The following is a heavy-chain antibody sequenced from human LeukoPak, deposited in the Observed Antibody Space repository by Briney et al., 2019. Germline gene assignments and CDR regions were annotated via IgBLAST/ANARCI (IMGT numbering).Heavy chain of an antibody. CDR2: IRGSGGST. D-gene: IGHD2-21*01. J-gene: IGHJ4*02. V-gene: IGHV3-23*01. CDR3: AKSLSPAYAEGLDY. CDR1: GFTFSSYA. Sequence: PGGSLRLSCAASGFTFSSYAMSWVRQAPGKGLEWVSGIRGSGGSTYYADSVMGRFTISRDNSKNTVYLQMNSLRAEVTAVYYCAKSLSPAYAEGLDYWGQGTLVTVSS.